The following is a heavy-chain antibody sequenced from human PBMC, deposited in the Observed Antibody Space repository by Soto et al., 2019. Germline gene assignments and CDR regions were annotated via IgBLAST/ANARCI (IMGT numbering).Heavy chain of an antibody. Sequence: QVQLVQSGAEVKKPGASVKVSCKASGYTFTSYDINWVRQATGQGLEWMGWMNPNSGNTGYAQKFQGRVTMTRNTSISTAYMELSSLRSEDTAAYYCARGQGADRIVVVPAAMDYYMDVWGKGTTVTVSS. J-gene: IGHJ6*03. V-gene: IGHV1-8*01. D-gene: IGHD2-2*01. CDR3: ARGQGADRIVVVPAAMDYYMDV. CDR2: MNPNSGNT. CDR1: GYTFTSYD.